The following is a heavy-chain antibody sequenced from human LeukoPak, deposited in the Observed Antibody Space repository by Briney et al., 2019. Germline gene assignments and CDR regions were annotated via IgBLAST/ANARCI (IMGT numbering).Heavy chain of an antibody. CDR3: ARDKGVSGYSIDY. CDR2: ISSSSGTI. CDR1: GFTFSSYR. D-gene: IGHD3-22*01. V-gene: IGHV3-48*01. J-gene: IGHJ4*02. Sequence: GGSLRLSCAASGFTFSSYRMNWVRQAPGKGLEWVSYISSSSGTIYYADSAKGRFTISRDNAKDSLYLQMNSLRAEDTAVYYCARDKGVSGYSIDYWGQGTLVTVSS.